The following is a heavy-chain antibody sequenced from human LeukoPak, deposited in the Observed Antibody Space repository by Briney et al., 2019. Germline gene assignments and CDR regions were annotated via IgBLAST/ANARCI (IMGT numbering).Heavy chain of an antibody. CDR1: GGSLSSNSYY. Sequence: SETLSLTCTVSGGSLSSNSYYWGWIRQPPGKGLEWIGSLLNSGSAYYNPSLESRVAISVDTSKNQFSLKLNSVAAADTAVYYCARFNLGTGRCAFDYWGQGTLVTVSS. CDR2: LLNSGSA. CDR3: ARFNLGTGRCAFDY. J-gene: IGHJ4*02. D-gene: IGHD3-16*01. V-gene: IGHV4-39*01.